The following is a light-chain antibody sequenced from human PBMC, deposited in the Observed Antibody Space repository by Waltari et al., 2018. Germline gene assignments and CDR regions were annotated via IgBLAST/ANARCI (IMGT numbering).Light chain of an antibody. CDR3: QAWDRNTYVV. Sequence: SYELTQPPSVSVSPGQTASITCSGDKLEDKYASWYQQKPGQSPVLVIYQDNRRPSGIPERFSGSTSGNTATLTISGTQAMDEADYCQAWDRNTYVVFGGGTKLTVL. CDR2: QDN. CDR1: KLEDKY. J-gene: IGLJ2*01. V-gene: IGLV3-1*01.